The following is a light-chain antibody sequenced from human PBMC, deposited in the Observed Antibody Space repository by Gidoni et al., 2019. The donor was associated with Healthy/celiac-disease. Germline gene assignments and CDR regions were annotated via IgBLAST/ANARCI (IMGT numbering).Light chain of an antibody. J-gene: IGKJ1*01. V-gene: IGKV1-5*03. CDR3: QRYNSYST. CDR2: KAS. Sequence: DIQMTQSPSILSASVGDRVTITCRASQSISSWLAWYQQKPGNAHKLLIYKASSLESGVPSMFSGSGCGTEFTLTISSLQPDDFATYCCQRYNSYSTFGQGTKVEIK. CDR1: QSISSW.